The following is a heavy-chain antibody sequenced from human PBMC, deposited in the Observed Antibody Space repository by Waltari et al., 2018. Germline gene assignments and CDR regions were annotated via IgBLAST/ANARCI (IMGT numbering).Heavy chain of an antibody. Sequence: QLRLQESGPGLVKPSDTLSLTCTVPGGSISRTNYYRGWIRQPPGKGLEWIGSIYYSGNTYYNPSLKSRVTMSADTSKNQFSLKLSSVTAADTAVYYCARHQDWVVVSATWFDPWGQGTLVTVSS. J-gene: IGHJ5*02. CDR2: IYYSGNT. D-gene: IGHD2-21*02. CDR1: GGSISRTNYY. V-gene: IGHV4-39*01. CDR3: ARHQDWVVVSATWFDP.